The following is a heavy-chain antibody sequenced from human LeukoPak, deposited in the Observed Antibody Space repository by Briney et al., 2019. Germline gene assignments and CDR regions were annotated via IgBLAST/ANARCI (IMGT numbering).Heavy chain of an antibody. CDR3: AKVMPPGRIRFYSYYMDV. V-gene: IGHV3-30-3*01. CDR1: GFTLNPYA. Sequence: PGGSLRLSCAASGFTLNPYAMHWVRQAPGKGLEWLGIMSYDGNTYYYADSVKGRFTISRDKSKNTLSLQMNGLRVEDTAVYYCAKVMPPGRIRFYSYYMDVWGKGTTVTVS. D-gene: IGHD2-15*01. CDR2: MSYDGNTY. J-gene: IGHJ6*03.